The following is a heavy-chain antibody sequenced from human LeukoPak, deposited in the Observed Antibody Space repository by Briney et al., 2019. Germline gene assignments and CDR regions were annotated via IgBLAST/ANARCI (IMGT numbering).Heavy chain of an antibody. Sequence: SETLSLTCTVSGGSISSSSYSWGWIRQPPGEGLEWIGSIYYSGSTYYNPSLKSRVTISVDTSKNQFSLKLSSVTAADTAVYYCARHAYDFWSGYYALYNWFDPWGQGTLVTVSS. V-gene: IGHV4-39*01. CDR1: GGSISSSSYS. J-gene: IGHJ5*02. D-gene: IGHD3-3*01. CDR2: IYYSGST. CDR3: ARHAYDFWSGYYALYNWFDP.